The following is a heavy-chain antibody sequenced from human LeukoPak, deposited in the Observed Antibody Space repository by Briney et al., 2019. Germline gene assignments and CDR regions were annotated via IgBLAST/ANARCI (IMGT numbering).Heavy chain of an antibody. J-gene: IGHJ3*02. Sequence: PSETLSLTCTVSGGSISSYYWSWIRQPPGKGLEWIGYIYYSGSTNYNPSLKSRVTISVDTSKNQFSLKLSSVTAADTAVYYCARGGDIVVVPAAMSSDAFDIWGQGTMVTVSS. V-gene: IGHV4-59*01. D-gene: IGHD2-2*01. CDR1: GGSISSYY. CDR2: IYYSGST. CDR3: ARGGDIVVVPAAMSSDAFDI.